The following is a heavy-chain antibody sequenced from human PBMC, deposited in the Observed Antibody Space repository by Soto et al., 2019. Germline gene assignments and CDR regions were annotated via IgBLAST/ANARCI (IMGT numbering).Heavy chain of an antibody. D-gene: IGHD2-15*01. Sequence: GASVKVTCKASGYTFTSYGSRWVRQAPGQGLEWMGWISAYNGNTNYTQTLQGRVTMTTDTSTSTAYMELRSLRSDDTAVYYCARDAAYSVVVVALDAFDIWGQGTMVTVSS. CDR3: ARDAAYSVVVVALDAFDI. V-gene: IGHV1-18*01. CDR1: GYTFTSYG. CDR2: ISAYNGNT. J-gene: IGHJ3*02.